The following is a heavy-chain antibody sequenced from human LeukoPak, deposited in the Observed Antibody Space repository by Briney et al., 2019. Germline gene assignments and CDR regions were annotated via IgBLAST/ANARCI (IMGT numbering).Heavy chain of an antibody. CDR3: AKRTSGYYYDSSAYYYDY. Sequence: GGSLRLFCAASGFTFSSCAMSWVRQAPGKGRECVSTISGNSDNTYYADSVKGWFTISRDNSKNTLYLQMNSLRAEDTAVYYCAKRTSGYYYDSSAYYYDYWGQGTLVTVSS. D-gene: IGHD3-22*01. V-gene: IGHV3-23*01. J-gene: IGHJ4*02. CDR1: GFTFSSCA. CDR2: ISGNSDNT.